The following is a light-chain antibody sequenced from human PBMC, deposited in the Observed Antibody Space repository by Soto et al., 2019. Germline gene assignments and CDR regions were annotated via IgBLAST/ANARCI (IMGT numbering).Light chain of an antibody. CDR1: QSLVHSDGDTY. V-gene: IGKV2-30*02. J-gene: IGKJ1*01. CDR2: KVS. Sequence: DVVMTQSPLSLPVTLGQPAAISCRSSQSLVHSDGDTYLNWLQQRPGQPPRRLIYKVSKRDSGVPDRFSGSGSGTDFTLTISRVEAEDVGVYYCVQGTHWPRAFGQGTKVEIK. CDR3: VQGTHWPRA.